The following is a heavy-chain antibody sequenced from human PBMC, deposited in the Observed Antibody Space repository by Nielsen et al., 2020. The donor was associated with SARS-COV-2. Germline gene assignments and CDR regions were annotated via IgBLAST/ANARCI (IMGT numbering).Heavy chain of an antibody. J-gene: IGHJ6*02. Sequence: GGSLRLSCAASGFTFSSYAMHWVRQAPGKGLEWVAVISYDGSNKYYADSVKGRFTISRDNSKNTLYLQMNSLRAEDTAVYYCEHHCSGGSCYSNYYYGMDVWGQGTTVTVSS. CDR2: ISYDGSNK. CDR1: GFTFSSYA. V-gene: IGHV3-30*04. D-gene: IGHD2-15*01. CDR3: EHHCSGGSCYSNYYYGMDV.